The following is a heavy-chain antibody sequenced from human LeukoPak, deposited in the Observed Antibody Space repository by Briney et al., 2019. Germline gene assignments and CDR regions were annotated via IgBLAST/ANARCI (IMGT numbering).Heavy chain of an antibody. CDR2: IWYDGSHK. CDR1: GFTFSSYG. Sequence: GRSLRLSCAASGFTFSSYGMHWVRQAPGKGLEWVAVIWYDGSHKYYADSVKGRFTISRDNSKNTLYLQMNSLRAEDTAVYYCASYVLGDAFDIWGQGTMVTVSS. CDR3: ASYVLGDAFDI. J-gene: IGHJ3*02. V-gene: IGHV3-33*01. D-gene: IGHD3-3*02.